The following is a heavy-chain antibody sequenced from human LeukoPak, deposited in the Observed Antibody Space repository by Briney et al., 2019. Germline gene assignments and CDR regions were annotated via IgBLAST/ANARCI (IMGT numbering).Heavy chain of an antibody. CDR2: IYYSGST. J-gene: IGHJ5*02. CDR3: ARAGIFSRGSGSEPPYNWFDP. V-gene: IGHV4-39*07. D-gene: IGHD3-10*01. CDR1: GVSISSSNSY. Sequence: SETLSLTCTVSGVSISSSNSYWGWIRQPPGKGLEWIGSIYYSGSTYYNPSLKSRVTISVDTSKNQFSLKLSSVTAADTAVYYCARAGIFSRGSGSEPPYNWFDPWGQGTLVTVSS.